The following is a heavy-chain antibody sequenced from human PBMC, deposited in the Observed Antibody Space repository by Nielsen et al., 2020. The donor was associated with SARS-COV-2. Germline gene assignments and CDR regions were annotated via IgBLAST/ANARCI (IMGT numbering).Heavy chain of an antibody. D-gene: IGHD6-19*01. J-gene: IGHJ4*02. CDR1: GFTFSDYY. V-gene: IGHV3-11*05. CDR2: ISSSSYT. Sequence: GGSLRLSCAASGFTFSDYYMSWIRQAPGKGLEWVSYISSSSYTNYADSVKGRFTISRDNAKNSLYLQMNSLRAEDTAVYYCARDPGRVAGTLGGGDFDYWGQGTLVTVSS. CDR3: ARDPGRVAGTLGGGDFDY.